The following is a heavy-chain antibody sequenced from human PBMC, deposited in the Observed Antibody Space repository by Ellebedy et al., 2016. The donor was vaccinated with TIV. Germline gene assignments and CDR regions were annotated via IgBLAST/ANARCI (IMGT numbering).Heavy chain of an antibody. CDR2: ISYAQVDQ. D-gene: IGHD3-10*01. CDR1: GFTFSDYG. Sequence: PGGSLRLSCAASGFTFSDYGIHWVRQAPGKGLEWVAFISYAQVDQYYADSVKGRFTISRDNSQNTVYLQMNSLRAADTALYYCGKDALVTMVRGGEIDYWGQGTLVTVSS. V-gene: IGHV3-30*18. CDR3: GKDALVTMVRGGEIDY. J-gene: IGHJ4*02.